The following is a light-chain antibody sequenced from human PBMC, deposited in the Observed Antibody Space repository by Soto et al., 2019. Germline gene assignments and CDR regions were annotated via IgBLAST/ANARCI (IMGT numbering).Light chain of an antibody. V-gene: IGLV2-14*01. CDR1: SSDVGGYNY. CDR2: DVS. J-gene: IGLJ2*01. Sequence: QSVLTQPASVSGSPGQSITISCTGTSSDVGGYNYVSWYQQHPGKAPKLMIYDVSNRPSGVSNRFSGSKSGNTASLTISGLQAEDEAYYYCSSFTSSGSPVFGGGTKLTVL. CDR3: SSFTSSGSPV.